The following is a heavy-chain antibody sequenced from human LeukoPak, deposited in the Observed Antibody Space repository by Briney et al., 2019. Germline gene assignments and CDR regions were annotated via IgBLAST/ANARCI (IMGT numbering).Heavy chain of an antibody. V-gene: IGHV4-39*01. CDR3: ATEISSSWYRRIDY. CDR2: IYYSGST. CDR1: GGSISSSSYY. J-gene: IGHJ4*02. Sequence: SETLSLTCTISGGSISSSSYYWGWIRQPPGKGLEWIGSIYYSGSTYYNPSLKSRVTISVDTSKNQFSQKLSSVTAADTAVYYCATEISSSWYRRIDYWGQGTLVTVSS. D-gene: IGHD6-13*01.